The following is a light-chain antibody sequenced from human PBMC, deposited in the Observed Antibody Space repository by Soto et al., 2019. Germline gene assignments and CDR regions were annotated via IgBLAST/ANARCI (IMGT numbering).Light chain of an antibody. Sequence: EIVLTQSPATLSLSPGERATLSCRASQSVSSYLAWYQQKPGQAPRFLIYDASNRATGIPARFSGSGSGTDFTLTISSLEPEDFAVYYCQQRSNWPRGWTFGQGTKVEIK. J-gene: IGKJ1*01. CDR2: DAS. CDR1: QSVSSY. CDR3: QQRSNWPRGWT. V-gene: IGKV3-11*01.